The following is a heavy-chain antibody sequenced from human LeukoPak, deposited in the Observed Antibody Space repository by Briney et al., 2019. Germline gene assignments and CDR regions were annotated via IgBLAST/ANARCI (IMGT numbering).Heavy chain of an antibody. CDR3: ARDLVWFGERILDY. Sequence: SETLSLTCAVYGGSFSGYYWSWIRQPPGKGLEWIGYIYYSGSTNYNPSLKSRVTISVDTSKNQFSLKLSSVTAADTAVYYCARDLVWFGERILDYWGQGTLVTVSS. D-gene: IGHD3-10*01. J-gene: IGHJ4*02. CDR2: IYYSGST. CDR1: GGSFSGYY. V-gene: IGHV4-59*01.